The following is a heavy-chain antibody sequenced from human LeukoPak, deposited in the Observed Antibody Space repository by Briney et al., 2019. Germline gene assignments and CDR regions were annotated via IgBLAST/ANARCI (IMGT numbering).Heavy chain of an antibody. J-gene: IGHJ4*02. D-gene: IGHD3-22*01. CDR2: ISAYNGNT. Sequence: ASVKVSCKASGYTFTSYGISWVRQAPGQGLEWMGWISAYNGNTNYAQKLQGRVTMTTDTSTSTAYMELRSLRSDDTAVYYCARETGFYDSSGYHDYWGQGTLVTVSS. CDR3: ARETGFYDSSGYHDY. V-gene: IGHV1-18*01. CDR1: GYTFTSYG.